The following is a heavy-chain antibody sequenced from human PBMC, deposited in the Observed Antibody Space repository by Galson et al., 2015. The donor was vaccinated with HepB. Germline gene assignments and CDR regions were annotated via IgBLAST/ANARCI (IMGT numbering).Heavy chain of an antibody. Sequence: SVKVSCKASGYTFTSYAIHWVRQAPGQRLELMGWINAGNGKTKYSQKFQGRVTLTRDTSASTAYMELSSLRSEDMAVYYCARAIWVVGTYYLDYWGQGTLVTVSS. CDR1: GYTFTSYA. CDR2: INAGNGKT. D-gene: IGHD6-19*01. V-gene: IGHV1-3*01. CDR3: ARAIWVVGTYYLDY. J-gene: IGHJ4*02.